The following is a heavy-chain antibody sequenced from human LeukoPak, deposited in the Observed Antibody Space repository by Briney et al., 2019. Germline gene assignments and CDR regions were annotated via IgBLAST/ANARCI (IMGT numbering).Heavy chain of an antibody. V-gene: IGHV1-8*02. CDR1: GYTFTSYD. Sequence: ASVKVSCKASGYTFTSYDINWVRQATGQGLEWMGWMNPNSGNTGYAQKFQGRVTMTTDTSTSTAYMELSSLRSEDMAVYYCARGAWYSSSWYYFDYWGQGTLVTVSS. J-gene: IGHJ4*02. D-gene: IGHD6-13*01. CDR2: MNPNSGNT. CDR3: ARGAWYSSSWYYFDY.